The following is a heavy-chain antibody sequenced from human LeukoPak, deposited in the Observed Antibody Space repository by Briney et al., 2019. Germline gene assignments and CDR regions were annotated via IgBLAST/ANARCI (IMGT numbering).Heavy chain of an antibody. CDR3: AKLSPAYYDFWSGNFDY. V-gene: IGHV3-30*18. CDR2: ISFDGSNK. D-gene: IGHD3-3*01. CDR1: GFTFSSYG. Sequence: GRSLRLSCAASGFTFSSYGMHWVCQAPPKGLEWVTVISFDGSNKYYADSSKGRLTISRDNSKNTLDLQMNSLRAEDTAVYDCAKLSPAYYDFWSGNFDYWGQGTLVTVSS. J-gene: IGHJ4*02.